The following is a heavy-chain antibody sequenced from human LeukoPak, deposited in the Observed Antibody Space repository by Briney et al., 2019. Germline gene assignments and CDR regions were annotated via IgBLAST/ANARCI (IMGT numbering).Heavy chain of an antibody. D-gene: IGHD2-2*01. J-gene: IGHJ6*03. V-gene: IGHV4-4*07. CDR1: GGSISSYY. CDR3: ARDPGCSSTSCSHEREDYMDV. CDR2: IYTSGST. Sequence: SETLSLTCTVSGGSISSYYWSWIRQPAGKGLEWIGRIYTSGSTNYNPSLKSRVTMSVDTSKNQFSLKLSSVTAADTAVYCCARDPGCSSTSCSHEREDYMDVWGKGTTVTVSS.